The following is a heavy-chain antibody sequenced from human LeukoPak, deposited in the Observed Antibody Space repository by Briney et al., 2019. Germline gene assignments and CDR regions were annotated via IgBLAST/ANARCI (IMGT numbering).Heavy chain of an antibody. CDR3: ARSGYSGLDI. V-gene: IGHV4-34*01. CDR2: INHSGST. J-gene: IGHJ3*02. Sequence: PSETLSLTCAVYGGSFSGYYWSWIRQPPGKGLEWIGEINHSGSTNYNPSLKSRVTISVDTSKNQFSLKLSSVTAADTAVYYCARSGYSGLDIWGQGTMVTVSS. CDR1: GGSFSGYY. D-gene: IGHD5-12*01.